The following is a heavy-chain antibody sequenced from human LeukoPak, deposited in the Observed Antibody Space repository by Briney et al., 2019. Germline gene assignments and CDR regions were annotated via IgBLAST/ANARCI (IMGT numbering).Heavy chain of an antibody. V-gene: IGHV3-30-3*01. J-gene: IGHJ4*02. CDR2: ISYDGSNK. D-gene: IGHD1/OR15-1a*01. Sequence: GRSLRLSCAASGFTLSSYAMHWVRQAPGKGLEWVAVISYDGSNKYYADSVKGRFSISRDNSKNTLYLQMNSLRAEDTAVYYCTDPEQGEYWGQGTLVTVSS. CDR3: TDPEQGEY. CDR1: GFTLSSYA.